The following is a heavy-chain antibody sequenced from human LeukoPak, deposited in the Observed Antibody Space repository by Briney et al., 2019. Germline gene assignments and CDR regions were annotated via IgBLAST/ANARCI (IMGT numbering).Heavy chain of an antibody. D-gene: IGHD6-13*01. CDR1: GFTFSSYS. V-gene: IGHV3-21*01. CDR3: ARDVRKGRAAAGPEDY. Sequence: PGGSLRLSCAASGFTFSSYSMNWVRQAPGKGLEWVSSISSSSYIYYADSVKGRFTISRDNAKNSLYLQMNSLRAEDTAVYYCARDVRKGRAAAGPEDYWGQGTLVTVSS. J-gene: IGHJ4*02. CDR2: ISSSSYI.